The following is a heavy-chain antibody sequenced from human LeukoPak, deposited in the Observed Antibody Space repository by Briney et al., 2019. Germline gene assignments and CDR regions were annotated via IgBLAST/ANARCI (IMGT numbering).Heavy chain of an antibody. CDR3: ARDGGSGWS. CDR2: INPNSGGT. J-gene: IGHJ5*02. V-gene: IGHV1-2*04. CDR1: GYTLNELS. D-gene: IGHD6-19*01. Sequence: ASVKVSCKVCGYTLNELSMHWVRQATGQGLEWMGWINPNSGGTNYAQKFQGWVTMTRDTSISTAYMELSRLRSDDTAVYYCARDGGSGWSWGQGTLVTVSS.